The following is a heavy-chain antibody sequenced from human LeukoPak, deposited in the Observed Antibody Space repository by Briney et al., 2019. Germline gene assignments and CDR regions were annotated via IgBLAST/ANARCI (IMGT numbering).Heavy chain of an antibody. D-gene: IGHD6-13*01. CDR2: INHSGST. J-gene: IGHJ4*02. CDR1: GGSFSGYY. V-gene: IGHV4-34*01. Sequence: SETLSLTCAVYGGSFSGYYWSWIRQPPGKGLEWIGEINHSGSTNYNPSLKSRVTISVDTSKNQFSLKLSSVTAADTAVYYCASFSIAAAFIDYWGQGTLSPSPQ. CDR3: ASFSIAAAFIDY.